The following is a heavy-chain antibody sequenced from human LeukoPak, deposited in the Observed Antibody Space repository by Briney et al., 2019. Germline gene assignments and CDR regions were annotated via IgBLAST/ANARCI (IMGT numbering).Heavy chain of an antibody. J-gene: IGHJ6*03. CDR2: ISAYDGDT. V-gene: IGHV1-18*01. Sequence: ASVKVSCKASGFTFITYGFGWVRQAPGQGLEWMGWISAYDGDTKYAQNLQGRVTMTTDTSTSTAYMELRSLRSDDTALYYCARAGRDYGTSRYYYHYMDVWGKGTTVTVSS. CDR3: ARAGRDYGTSRYYYHYMDV. D-gene: IGHD4-17*01. CDR1: GFTFITYG.